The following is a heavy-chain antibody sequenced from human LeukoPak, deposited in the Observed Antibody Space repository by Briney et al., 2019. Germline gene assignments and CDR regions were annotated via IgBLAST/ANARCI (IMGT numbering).Heavy chain of an antibody. CDR1: NYTFPRYG. CDR3: ARGSYFDYGGFDF. D-gene: IGHD4/OR15-4a*01. CDR2: MNSYNGKT. Sequence: AASVKVSCKASNYTFPRYGISWVRQAPGQGLEWMGSMNSYNGKTNYAQKFQGRVTVTTDTSTSTAYMELRSLGSDDTAVYYCARGSYFDYGGFDFWGQGTLVTVSS. J-gene: IGHJ5*01. V-gene: IGHV1-18*01.